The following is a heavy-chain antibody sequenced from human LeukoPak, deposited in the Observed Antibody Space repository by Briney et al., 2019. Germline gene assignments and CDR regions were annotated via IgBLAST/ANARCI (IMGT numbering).Heavy chain of an antibody. CDR2: IKQDGSEK. Sequence: GGSLRLSCAASGFTFSSYWMNWVRQAPGKGLEWVANIKQDGSEKYYVDSVKGRFTISRDNAKNSLHLQMDSLRAEDTAVYYCARLFPYNWKGARYYYMDVWGKGTTVTVSS. CDR1: GFTFSSYW. D-gene: IGHD1-20*01. V-gene: IGHV3-7*01. J-gene: IGHJ6*03. CDR3: ARLFPYNWKGARYYYMDV.